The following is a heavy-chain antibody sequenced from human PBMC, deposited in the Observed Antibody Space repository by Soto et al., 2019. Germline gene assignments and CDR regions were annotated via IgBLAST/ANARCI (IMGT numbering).Heavy chain of an antibody. CDR1: GGSINSGDSY. CDR2: INYRGST. D-gene: IGHD2-15*01. CDR3: ARDAPGVAPY. V-gene: IGHV4-31*03. Sequence: QVQLQESGPGLLRPSQTLSLTCTVSGGSINSGDSYWNWIRQHPEKGLEWIGYINYRGSTFYNPSLKSRIIISVDTSKNQFSLSLSSVTAADTAVYYCARDAPGVAPYWGQGTLVTVSS. J-gene: IGHJ4*02.